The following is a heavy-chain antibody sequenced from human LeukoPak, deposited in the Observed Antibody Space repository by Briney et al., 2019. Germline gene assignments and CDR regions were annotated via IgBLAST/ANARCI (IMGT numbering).Heavy chain of an antibody. J-gene: IGHJ6*03. CDR2: ISSSSSTI. CDR1: GFTFSSYS. D-gene: IGHD4-11*01. Sequence: PGGSLRLSCAASGFTFSSYSMNWVRQAPGKGLEWVSYISSSSSTIYYADSVKGRFTISRDNAKNSLYLQMSSLRAEDTAVYYCARAYRSNYYYYYYMDVWGKGTTVTVSS. V-gene: IGHV3-48*01. CDR3: ARAYRSNYYYYYYMDV.